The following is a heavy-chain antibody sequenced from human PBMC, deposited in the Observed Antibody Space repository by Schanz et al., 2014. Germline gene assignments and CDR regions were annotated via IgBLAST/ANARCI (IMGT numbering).Heavy chain of an antibody. CDR2: ISGGGGTT. V-gene: IGHV3-23*01. CDR1: GFTFSDYA. Sequence: EVQLLESGGGLVQPGGSLRLSCAASGFTFSDYAMCWVRQAPGKGLEWVSAISGGGGTTYYTDSVKGRFTMSRDNSKNTLYLQMNSLRPEDTAVYYCAKYRGYYRVSGSYRELEYWGQGTLVTVAS. D-gene: IGHD3-10*01. J-gene: IGHJ4*02. CDR3: AKYRGYYRVSGSYRELEY.